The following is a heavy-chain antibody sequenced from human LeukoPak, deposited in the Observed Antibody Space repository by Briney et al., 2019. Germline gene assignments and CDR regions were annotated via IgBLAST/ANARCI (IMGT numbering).Heavy chain of an antibody. D-gene: IGHD3-10*01. V-gene: IGHV4-59*01. CDR1: GGSISSYY. CDR2: IYYSGST. Sequence: PSETLSLTCTVSGGSISSYYWSWIRQPPGKGLEWIGYIYYSGSTNYNPSLNSRVTISVDTSKNQFSLKLSSVTAADTAVYYCARSYGSGNYFDYWGQGTLVTVSS. J-gene: IGHJ4*02. CDR3: ARSYGSGNYFDY.